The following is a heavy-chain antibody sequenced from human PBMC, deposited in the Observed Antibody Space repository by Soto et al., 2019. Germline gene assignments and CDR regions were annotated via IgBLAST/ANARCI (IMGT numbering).Heavy chain of an antibody. CDR2: IYYSGST. Sequence: SETLSLTCTVSGGSISSYYWSWIRQPPGKGLEWIGYIYYSGSTNYNPSLKSRVTISVDTSKNQFSLKLSSVTAADTAVYYCARQPTEQYTPMVPPHYYYGMDVWGQGTTVTVSS. CDR1: GGSISSYY. D-gene: IGHD5-18*01. CDR3: ARQPTEQYTPMVPPHYYYGMDV. J-gene: IGHJ6*02. V-gene: IGHV4-59*01.